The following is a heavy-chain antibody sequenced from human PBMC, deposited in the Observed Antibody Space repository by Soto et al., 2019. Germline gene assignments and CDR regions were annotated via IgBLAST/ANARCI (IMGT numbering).Heavy chain of an antibody. CDR1: GGTFSSYA. J-gene: IGHJ4*02. CDR3: ARRERYYYDSSGYYPFDY. D-gene: IGHD3-22*01. Sequence: SVKVSCKASGGTFSSYAISWVRQAPGQGLEWMGGIIPIFGTANYAQKFQGRVTITADESTSTAYMELSSLRSEDTAVYYCARRERYYYDSSGYYPFDYWGQGTLVTVSS. V-gene: IGHV1-69*13. CDR2: IIPIFGTA.